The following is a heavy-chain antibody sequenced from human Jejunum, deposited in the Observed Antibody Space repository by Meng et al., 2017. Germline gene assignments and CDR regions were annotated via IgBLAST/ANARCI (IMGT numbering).Heavy chain of an antibody. D-gene: IGHD5-18*01. CDR3: ARQRGNSYGPLDY. Sequence: SETLSLTCTAPGSSISSGYYWGWIRQPPGMGLEWLGIVSHGWSSYSHPSLKSRVTMSLDTSKNQFSLKLNSVTATDAAVYFCARQRGNSYGPLDYWGRGTLVTVSS. J-gene: IGHJ4*02. CDR2: VSHGWSS. CDR1: GSSISSGYY. V-gene: IGHV4-38-2*02.